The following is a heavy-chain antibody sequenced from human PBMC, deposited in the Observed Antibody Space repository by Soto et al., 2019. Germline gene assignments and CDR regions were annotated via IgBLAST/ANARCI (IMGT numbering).Heavy chain of an antibody. CDR1: GGTFSSYA. Sequence: SVKVSCKASGGTFSSYAISWVRQAPGQGLEWMGGIIPIFGTANYAQKFQGRVTITADESTSTAYMELSSLRSEDTAVYYCAREGPRYQLLWSNLDPWGQGTLVTVSS. CDR2: IIPIFGTA. J-gene: IGHJ5*02. V-gene: IGHV1-69*13. CDR3: AREGPRYQLLWSNLDP. D-gene: IGHD2-2*01.